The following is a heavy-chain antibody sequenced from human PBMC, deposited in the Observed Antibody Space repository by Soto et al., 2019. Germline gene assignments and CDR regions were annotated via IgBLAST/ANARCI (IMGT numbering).Heavy chain of an antibody. CDR1: GFTFSSDA. Sequence: GGSLRLSCAASGFTFSSDAMSWVRQSPGKGLEWVSAISGDGESTYYADSVKGRFTISRDNSKNTLYLQMNSLRAEDTAAYYCAKLRWGSDNWFDPWGQGTLVTVSS. J-gene: IGHJ5*02. CDR3: AKLRWGSDNWFDP. V-gene: IGHV3-23*01. CDR2: ISGDGEST. D-gene: IGHD3-10*01.